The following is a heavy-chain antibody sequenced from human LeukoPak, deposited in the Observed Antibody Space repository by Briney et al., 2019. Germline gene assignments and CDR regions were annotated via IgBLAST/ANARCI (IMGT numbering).Heavy chain of an antibody. V-gene: IGHV3-48*01. CDR3: VRGNDWAFDH. J-gene: IGHJ4*02. CDR2: IRSDSSSS. CDR1: GFTFSTDP. Sequence: PGGSLRLSCAASGFTFSTDPMNWVRQAPGKGLEWLSNIRSDSSSSSYADSVKGRLTISRDNTKNSLYLQLNSLRVEDTAVYYCVRGNDWAFDHWGQGTLVTVSS. D-gene: IGHD1-1*01.